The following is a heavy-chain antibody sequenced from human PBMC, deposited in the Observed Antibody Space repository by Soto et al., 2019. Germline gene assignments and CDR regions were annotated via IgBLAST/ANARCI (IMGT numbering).Heavy chain of an antibody. D-gene: IGHD3-22*01. J-gene: IGHJ4*02. Sequence: PGGSLRLSCAASGFTFSSYAMHWVRQAPGKGLEWVAVISYDGSNKYYADSVKGRFTISRDNSKNTLYLQMNSLRAEDTAVYYCARNYDSSGYPPDYWGQGTLVTV. CDR1: GFTFSSYA. CDR2: ISYDGSNK. CDR3: ARNYDSSGYPPDY. V-gene: IGHV3-30-3*01.